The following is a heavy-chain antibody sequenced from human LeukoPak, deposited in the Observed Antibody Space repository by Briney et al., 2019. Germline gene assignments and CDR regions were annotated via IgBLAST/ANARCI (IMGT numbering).Heavy chain of an antibody. CDR1: GYTFTGYY. Sequence: ASVKVSCKASGYTFTGYYMHWVRQAPGQGLEWMGWINPNSGGTNYAQKFQGWVTMTRDTSISTAYMELSRLRSDDTAVYYCARGGIVATGGVYDAFDIWGQGTMVTVSS. D-gene: IGHD5-12*01. CDR3: ARGGIVATGGVYDAFDI. V-gene: IGHV1-2*04. CDR2: INPNSGGT. J-gene: IGHJ3*02.